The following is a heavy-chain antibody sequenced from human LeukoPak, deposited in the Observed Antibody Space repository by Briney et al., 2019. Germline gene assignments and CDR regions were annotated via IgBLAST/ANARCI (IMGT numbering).Heavy chain of an antibody. V-gene: IGHV4-61*08. Sequence: PSETLSLTCAVSGGSISSGGYYWSWIRQPPGKGLEWIGYIYYSGSTNYNPSLKSRVTISVDTSKNQFSLKLSSVTVADTAVYYCARVEPGWPAGPYYFDYWGQGTLVTVSS. J-gene: IGHJ4*02. CDR2: IYYSGST. CDR3: ARVEPGWPAGPYYFDY. D-gene: IGHD6-13*01. CDR1: GGSISSGGYY.